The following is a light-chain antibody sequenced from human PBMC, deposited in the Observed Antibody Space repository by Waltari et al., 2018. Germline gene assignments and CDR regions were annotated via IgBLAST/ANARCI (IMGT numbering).Light chain of an antibody. CDR1: KHDLGCYNS. CDR2: DVT. Sequence: SALTQPRSVSGSPGQSVTISCTGTKHDLGCYNSVPWYQQHPGKAPKLIILDVTKRPSGVPDRLSGSKSGNTASLTISGLRAEDEAEYYCCSYAGSYTWVFGGGTKLTVV. J-gene: IGLJ3*02. CDR3: CSYAGSYTWV. V-gene: IGLV2-11*01.